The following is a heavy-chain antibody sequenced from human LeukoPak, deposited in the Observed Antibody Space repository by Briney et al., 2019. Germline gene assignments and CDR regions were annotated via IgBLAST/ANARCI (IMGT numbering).Heavy chain of an antibody. V-gene: IGHV4-39*01. CDR2: IYYSGST. CDR1: GGSISSSIYY. J-gene: IGHJ4*02. CDR3: ARQGTTMDFWSGYYTYYFDY. D-gene: IGHD3-3*01. Sequence: PSETLSLTCTVSGGSISSSIYYWGWIRQPPGKGLEWTGSIYYSGSTYYNPSLKSRVTISVDTSKNQFSLKLSSVTAADTAVYYCARQGTTMDFWSGYYTYYFDYWGQGTLVTVSS.